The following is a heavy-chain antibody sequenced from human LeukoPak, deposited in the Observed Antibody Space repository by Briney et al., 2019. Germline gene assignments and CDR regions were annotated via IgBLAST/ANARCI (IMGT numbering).Heavy chain of an antibody. D-gene: IGHD3-22*01. V-gene: IGHV3-21*01. CDR2: IISSSSHI. CDR3: AREESGYYYNPFDY. Sequence: PGGSLRLSCAASGLTFSSYSMNWVRQAPGKGLEWGSSIISSSSHIYYADSVKGRLTISTDNAKNSLYLQMNSLRGEDTAVYYCAREESGYYYNPFDYWGQGTLVTVSS. J-gene: IGHJ4*02. CDR1: GLTFSSYS.